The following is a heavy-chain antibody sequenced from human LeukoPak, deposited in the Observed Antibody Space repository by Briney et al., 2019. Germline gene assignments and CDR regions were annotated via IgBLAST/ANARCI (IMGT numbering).Heavy chain of an antibody. V-gene: IGHV1-2*02. CDR1: GYTFTSYG. CDR2: INPNSGGT. Sequence: GASVKVSCKASGYTFTSYGISWVRQAPGQGLEWMGWINPNSGGTNYAQKFQGRVTMTRDTSISTAYMELSRLRSDDTAVYYCARLRIVVVPAAKGRYFDYWGQGTLVTVSS. CDR3: ARLRIVVVPAAKGRYFDY. D-gene: IGHD2-2*01. J-gene: IGHJ4*02.